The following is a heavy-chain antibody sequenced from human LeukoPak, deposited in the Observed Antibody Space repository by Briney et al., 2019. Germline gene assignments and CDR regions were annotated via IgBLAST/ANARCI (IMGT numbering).Heavy chain of an antibody. V-gene: IGHV4-59*08. D-gene: IGHD4-17*01. Sequence: SETLSLTCNVSGGAISNYYWSWIRQPPGKGLEWIGYINYSGSAFYNPSVKSRVTISVDTSKNQFSLKLNSVTAADTAAYYCARAYYGDFFDYWGQGTLVTVSS. CDR3: ARAYYGDFFDY. CDR1: GGAISNYY. J-gene: IGHJ4*02. CDR2: INYSGSA.